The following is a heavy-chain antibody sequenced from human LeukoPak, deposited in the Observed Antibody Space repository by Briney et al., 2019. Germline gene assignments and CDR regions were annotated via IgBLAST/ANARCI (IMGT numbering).Heavy chain of an antibody. CDR3: ARLTWQYYFDY. D-gene: IGHD3-9*01. CDR2: IYYSGST. J-gene: IGHJ4*02. Sequence: PSQTLSLTCTVSGGSISSGDYYWSWLRQPPGKGLEWIGYIYYSGSTYYNPSLKSRVTISVDTSKNQFSLKLSSVTAADTAVYYCARLTWQYYFDYWGQGTLVTVSS. CDR1: GGSISSGDYY. V-gene: IGHV4-30-4*01.